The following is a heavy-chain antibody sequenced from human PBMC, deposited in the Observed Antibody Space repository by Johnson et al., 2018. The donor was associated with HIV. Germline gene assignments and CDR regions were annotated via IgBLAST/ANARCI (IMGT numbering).Heavy chain of an antibody. D-gene: IGHD1-26*01. Sequence: VQLVESGGGVVRPGGSLRLSCAASGFTFDDYGMSWVRQAPGKGLEWVSVIYSGGSTYYADSVKGRFTISRDNAKNSLYLQMNSLRAEDTAVYYCARTISSYQGAFDIWGRGTMVTVSS. V-gene: IGHV3-20*04. CDR1: GFTFDDYG. CDR3: ARTISSYQGAFDI. J-gene: IGHJ3*02. CDR2: IYSGGST.